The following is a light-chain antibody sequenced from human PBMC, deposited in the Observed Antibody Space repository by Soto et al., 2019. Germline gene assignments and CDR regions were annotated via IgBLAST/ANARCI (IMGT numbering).Light chain of an antibody. V-gene: IGLV2-14*01. CDR2: DVT. CDR1: SSDVGGYNY. Sequence: QSALTQPASVSGSPGQSITISCTGTSSDVGGYNYVSWYQQHPGKAPKLMIYDVTNRPSGVSNRFSGSKSGNTASLTISGLRAEDEADYYCISYTSTSALGNVFGTGTKVTVL. CDR3: ISYTSTSALGNV. J-gene: IGLJ1*01.